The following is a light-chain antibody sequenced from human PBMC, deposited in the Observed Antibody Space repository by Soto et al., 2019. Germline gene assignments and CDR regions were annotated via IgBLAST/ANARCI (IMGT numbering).Light chain of an antibody. CDR2: AAS. J-gene: IGKJ1*01. CDR1: QSIDRS. Sequence: DIQMTQSPSSLSASVGDRVTITCRSSQSIDRSLNWYQQKPGEALNLLIYAASGLQTGVPSRFSGGASGTDFTLTISSVQLDDFATYYCQQSYTTPWTFGQGTKVEMK. V-gene: IGKV1-39*01. CDR3: QQSYTTPWT.